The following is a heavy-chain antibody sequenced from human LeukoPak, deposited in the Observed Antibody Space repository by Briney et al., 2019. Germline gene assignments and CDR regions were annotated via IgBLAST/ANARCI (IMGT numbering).Heavy chain of an antibody. CDR3: ARGYLVGYYDSSGYYYYFDY. CDR1: GGSFSGYY. CDR2: INHSGST. J-gene: IGHJ4*02. V-gene: IGHV4-34*01. Sequence: SETLSLTCAVYGGSFSGYYWSWIRQPPGKGLEWIGEINHSGSTNYNPSLKSRVTISVDTSKNQFSLKLSSVTAADTAVYYCARGYLVGYYDSSGYYYYFDYWSQGTLVTVSS. D-gene: IGHD3-22*01.